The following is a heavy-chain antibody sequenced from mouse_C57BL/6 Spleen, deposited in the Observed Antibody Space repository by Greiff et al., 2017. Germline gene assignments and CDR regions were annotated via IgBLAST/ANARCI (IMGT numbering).Heavy chain of an antibody. V-gene: IGHV2-6-1*01. CDR2: IWSDGST. D-gene: IGHD2-4*01. CDR3: ARHGYDYDGAWFAY. J-gene: IGHJ3*01. Sequence: VMLVESGPGLVAPSQSLSITCTVSGFSLTSYGVHWVRQPPGKGLEWLVVIWSDGSTPYNSALKSRLSISKNNSKSQVFLKMNSLQTDDTAMYYCARHGYDYDGAWFAYWGQGTLVTVSA. CDR1: GFSLTSYG.